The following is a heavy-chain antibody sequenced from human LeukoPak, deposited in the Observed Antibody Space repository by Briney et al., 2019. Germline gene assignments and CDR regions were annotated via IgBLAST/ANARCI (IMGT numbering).Heavy chain of an antibody. CDR1: GGTFSRYA. CDR3: ASRSGYSYGAFDY. J-gene: IGHJ4*02. D-gene: IGHD5-18*01. V-gene: IGHV1-69*01. CDR2: IIPIFGTA. Sequence: SVKVSCKASGGTFSRYAMSWVRQAPGQGLEWMGGIIPIFGTASFAQKFQGRVTITADESTSTAYMELSSLRSEDTAVYYCASRSGYSYGAFDYWGQGTLVTVSS.